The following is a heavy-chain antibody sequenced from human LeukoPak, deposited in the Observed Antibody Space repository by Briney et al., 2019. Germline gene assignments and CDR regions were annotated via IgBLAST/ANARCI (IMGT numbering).Heavy chain of an antibody. J-gene: IGHJ4*02. V-gene: IGHV4-59*01. CDR3: ARVFPGGFDY. Sequence: SETLSLTCTVSGGSISSYYWSWIRQPPGKGLEWIGYIYYSGSTNYNPSLKSRVTISVDTSKNQFSLKLSSVTAADTAVCYCARVFPGGFDYWGQGTLVTVSS. CDR1: GGSISSYY. CDR2: IYYSGST. D-gene: IGHD2-8*02.